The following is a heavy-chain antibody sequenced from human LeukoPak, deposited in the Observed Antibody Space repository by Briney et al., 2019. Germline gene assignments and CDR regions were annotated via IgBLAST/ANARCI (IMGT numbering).Heavy chain of an antibody. J-gene: IGHJ2*01. D-gene: IGHD3-9*01. CDR3: ARLSSVSKEVLRYFDWPRYFDL. CDR1: GGSISTSNYY. CDR2: IFYSGST. Sequence: PSETLSLTCTVSGGSISTSNYYWGWIRQPPGKGLEWIGNIFYSGSTYYSPSLKSRVTISVDTSKNQFSLKLSSVTAADTAVYYCARLSSVSKEVLRYFDWPRYFDLWGRGTLVTVSS. V-gene: IGHV4-39*07.